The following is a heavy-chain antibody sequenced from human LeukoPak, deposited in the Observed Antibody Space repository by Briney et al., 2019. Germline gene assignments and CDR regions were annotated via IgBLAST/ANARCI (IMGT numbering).Heavy chain of an antibody. J-gene: IGHJ6*02. CDR2: ISGSGGST. CDR1: GFTFSSYA. Sequence: GGSLRLSCAASGFTFSSYAMSWVRQAPGKGLEWVSAISGSGGSTYYADSVKGQFTISRDNAKNSLYLQMNSLRAEDTAVYYCARDRSKAAAGHGANYYYGMDVWGQGTTVTVSS. CDR3: ARDRSKAAAGHGANYYYGMDV. D-gene: IGHD6-13*01. V-gene: IGHV3-23*01.